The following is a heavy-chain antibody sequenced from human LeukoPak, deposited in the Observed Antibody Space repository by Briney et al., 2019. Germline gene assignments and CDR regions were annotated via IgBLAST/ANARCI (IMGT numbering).Heavy chain of an antibody. J-gene: IGHJ4*02. Sequence: GASVKVSCKASGYTFTSYGISWVRQAPGQGLEWMAWISAYNDNTNYAQKFQGRVTMTTDTSTSTAYMELRSLRSDDTAVYYCARDPHSSSWYSNPNFDYWGQGTLVTVSS. V-gene: IGHV1-18*01. CDR1: GYTFTSYG. CDR2: ISAYNDNT. D-gene: IGHD6-13*01. CDR3: ARDPHSSSWYSNPNFDY.